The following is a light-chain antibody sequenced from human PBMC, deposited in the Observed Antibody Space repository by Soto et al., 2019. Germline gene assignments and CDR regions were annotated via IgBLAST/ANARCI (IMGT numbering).Light chain of an antibody. CDR3: QQRSNWPPVT. V-gene: IGKV3-11*01. Sequence: EIVLTQSPATLSLSPGERATLSCRASQNVSSYLAWYQQKPGQAPRLLIYDASNRATGIPARFSGSGSGTDFTLTISSLEPEDFAIYYCQQRSNWPPVTFGCGTKVEIK. CDR1: QNVSSY. J-gene: IGKJ4*01. CDR2: DAS.